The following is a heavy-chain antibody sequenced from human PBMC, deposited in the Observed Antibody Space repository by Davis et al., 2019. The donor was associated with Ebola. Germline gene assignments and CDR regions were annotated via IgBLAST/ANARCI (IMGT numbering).Heavy chain of an antibody. CDR1: GFSINTKY. Sequence: GESLKISCTASGFSINTKYMSWVRQAPGKGLEWVSYISSAGDTYYADSVKGRFTISRDTSKNTLYIQMNNLRVEDTAVYYCVRHYSTVWYHYDYFDYWGQGILLTVSS. J-gene: IGHJ4*02. CDR2: ISSAGDT. CDR3: VRHYSTVWYHYDYFDY. D-gene: IGHD6-19*01. V-gene: IGHV3-66*04.